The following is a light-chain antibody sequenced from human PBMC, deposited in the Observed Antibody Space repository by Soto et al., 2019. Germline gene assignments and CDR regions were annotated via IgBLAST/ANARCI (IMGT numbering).Light chain of an antibody. CDR3: QQSSGIPYT. V-gene: IGKV1-39*01. J-gene: IGKJ2*01. CDR1: QTISTY. Sequence: DIQMTQSPSSLSASVGDRVTITCRASQTISTYLNWYQQNPGKAPKLLIYAASSLQSGVPSRFSGSGSGTDFTLTISSLQPEDFATYYCQQSSGIPYTFGQETKLEIK. CDR2: AAS.